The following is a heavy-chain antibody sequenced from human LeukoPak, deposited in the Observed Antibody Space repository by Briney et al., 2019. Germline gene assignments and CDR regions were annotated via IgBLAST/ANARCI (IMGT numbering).Heavy chain of an antibody. Sequence: PGGALRISCAASGFTFSSYAMKWVRQAPGKGLGWVSTISGSDGSTYYADSVKGRFTISRDNSKNTLYLQMNSLRAEDTAVYYCAKSKVVAATMGRFDYWGQGTLVTVSS. CDR2: ISGSDGST. CDR3: AKSKVVAATMGRFDY. D-gene: IGHD2-15*01. CDR1: GFTFSSYA. J-gene: IGHJ4*02. V-gene: IGHV3-23*01.